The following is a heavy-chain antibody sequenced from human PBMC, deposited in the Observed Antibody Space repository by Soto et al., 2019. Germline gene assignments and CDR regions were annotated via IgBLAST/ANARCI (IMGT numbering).Heavy chain of an antibody. CDR1: GFTFSSYW. CDR2: IKSDGTSP. CDR3: TSAPKYYYMEV. V-gene: IGHV3-74*01. J-gene: IGHJ6*03. Sequence: EMQLVESGGDLVQPWGSLRLSCATSGFTFSSYWLHWVRQAPGKGLVWVSRIKSDGTSPTYADSVKGRFTISRDDAKNTLYLQMSGLRAEDTAVYDWTSAPKYYYMEVWCKGTTVIVSS.